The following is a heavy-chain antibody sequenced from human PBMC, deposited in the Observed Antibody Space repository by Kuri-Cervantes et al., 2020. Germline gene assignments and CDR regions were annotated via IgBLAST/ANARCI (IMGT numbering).Heavy chain of an antibody. CDR2: ISWNSGSI. V-gene: IGHV3-9*01. Sequence: GGSLRLSCAASGFTFDDYAMHWVRQAPGKGLEWVSGISWNSGSIGYADSVKGRFTISRDNAKNSLYLQMNSLRAEDTAVYYCASHYYGSGSPTRVYYYYGMDVWGQGTTVTVSS. CDR3: ASHYYGSGSPTRVYYYYGMDV. J-gene: IGHJ6*02. CDR1: GFTFDDYA. D-gene: IGHD3-10*01.